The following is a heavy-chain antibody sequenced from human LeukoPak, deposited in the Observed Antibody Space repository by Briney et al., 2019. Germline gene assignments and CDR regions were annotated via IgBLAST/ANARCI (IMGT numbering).Heavy chain of an antibody. V-gene: IGHV1-18*01. Sequence: ASVKVSCKASGYRFSSFGLNWMRQAPGQGLEWMGWISAYNGDTNYAQKLQGRITMTTDTSTSTAYMDLRSLRSDDTAVYYCGGGGHQCSGDFPDYRGQGTLVTVSS. CDR1: GYRFSSFG. CDR3: GGGGHQCSGDFPDY. J-gene: IGHJ4*02. D-gene: IGHD3-10*02. CDR2: ISAYNGDT.